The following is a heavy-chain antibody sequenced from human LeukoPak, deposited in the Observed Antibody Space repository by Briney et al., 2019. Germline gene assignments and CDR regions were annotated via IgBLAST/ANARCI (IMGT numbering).Heavy chain of an antibody. Sequence: GGSLRLSCAVSGFTFSNYAMHWVRQAPGKGLEWVTVISYDGSNKFYADSVKGRFTISRDNAKNSLYLQMNSLRAEDTAVYYCARDSSSSVPFDYWGQGTLVTVSS. V-gene: IGHV3-30-3*01. D-gene: IGHD6-13*01. CDR3: ARDSSSSVPFDY. CDR2: ISYDGSNK. CDR1: GFTFSNYA. J-gene: IGHJ4*02.